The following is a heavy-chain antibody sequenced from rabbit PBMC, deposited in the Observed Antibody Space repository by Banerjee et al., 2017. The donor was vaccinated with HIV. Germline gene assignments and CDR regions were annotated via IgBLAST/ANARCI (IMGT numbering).Heavy chain of an antibody. Sequence: QSLEESGGDLVKPEGSLTLTCKASGFDLSSYWMSWVRQAPGKGLEWIGCIYTGSSGSTWYASWAKGRFTISKTSSTTVTLQMTSLTAADTATYFCARDLSGVIGWNLNLWGQGTLVTVS. D-gene: IGHD1-1*01. CDR1: GFDLSSYW. CDR2: IYTGSSGST. V-gene: IGHV1S40*01. CDR3: ARDLSGVIGWNLNL. J-gene: IGHJ4*01.